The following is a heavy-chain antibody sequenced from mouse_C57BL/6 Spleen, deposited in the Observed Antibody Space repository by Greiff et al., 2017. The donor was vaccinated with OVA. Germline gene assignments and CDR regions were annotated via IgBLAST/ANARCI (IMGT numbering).Heavy chain of an antibody. V-gene: IGHV1-18*01. Sequence: VQLQQSGPELVKPGASVKIPCKASGYTFTDYNMDWVKQSHGKSLEWIGDINPNNGGTIYNQKFKGKATLTVDKSSSTAYMELRSLTSEDTAVYYCARGAHYGSSPYYFDYWGQGTTLTVSS. CDR1: GYTFTDYN. CDR2: INPNNGGT. J-gene: IGHJ2*01. CDR3: ARGAHYGSSPYYFDY. D-gene: IGHD1-1*01.